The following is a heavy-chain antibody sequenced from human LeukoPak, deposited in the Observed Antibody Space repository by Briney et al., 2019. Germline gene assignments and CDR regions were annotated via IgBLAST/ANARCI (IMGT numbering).Heavy chain of an antibody. D-gene: IGHD2-2*01. CDR1: GFTFSSYS. J-gene: IGHJ3*02. V-gene: IGHV3-21*01. Sequence: GGSLRLSCAAPGFTFSSYSMNWVRQAPGKGLEWVSSFRSSSSYIYYADSVKGRFTISRDNAKNSLYLQMNSLRAEDTAVYYCARSSDQLLEAFDIWGQGTMVTVSS. CDR2: FRSSSSYI. CDR3: ARSSDQLLEAFDI.